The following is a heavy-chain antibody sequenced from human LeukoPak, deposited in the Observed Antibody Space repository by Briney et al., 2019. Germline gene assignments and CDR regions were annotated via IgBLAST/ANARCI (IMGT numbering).Heavy chain of an antibody. D-gene: IGHD3-22*01. J-gene: IGHJ4*02. CDR3: ARGVVVINS. CDR2: ISNSGATI. Sequence: GGSLRLSCAASGSTFSNYEMNWVRQAPGKGLEWISYISNSGATIYYADSVKGRFTISRDNAKNSLYLQMNSLGAEDTAVYYCARGVVVINSWGQGTLVTVSS. V-gene: IGHV3-48*03. CDR1: GSTFSNYE.